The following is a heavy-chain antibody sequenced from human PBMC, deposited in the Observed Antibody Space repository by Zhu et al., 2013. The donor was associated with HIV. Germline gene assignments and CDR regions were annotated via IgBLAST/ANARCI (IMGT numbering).Heavy chain of an antibody. CDR3: ARVNHGPAVAVANWFDP. J-gene: IGHJ5*02. CDR2: IYYSGST. D-gene: IGHD6-19*01. Sequence: VQLQESGPGLVKPSETLSLTCTVSGYSISSGYYWSWIRQPPGKGLEWIGYIYYSGSTNYNPSLKSRVTISVDTSKNQFSLKLSSVTAADTAVYYCARVNHGPAVAVANWFDPWGQGTLVTVSS. CDR1: GYSISSGYY. V-gene: IGHV4-61*01.